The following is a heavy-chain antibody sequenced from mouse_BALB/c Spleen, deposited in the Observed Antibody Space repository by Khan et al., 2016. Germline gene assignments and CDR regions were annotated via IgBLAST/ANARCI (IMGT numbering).Heavy chain of an antibody. J-gene: IGHJ2*01. D-gene: IGHD1-1*01. CDR3: SSSPLYCYSPYNFDD. CDR2: ISYSGSS. Sequence: EVQLQESGPGLVKPSQSLSLTCNVTGYSITSDYAWNWIRQFPGNKLEWMGYISYSGSSSYNPSLKSRISVTRDTSKNQFFLQLNSVTTEDTATYYWSSSPLYCYSPYNFDDLGQSTTLTVSS. CDR1: GYSITSDYA. V-gene: IGHV3-2*02.